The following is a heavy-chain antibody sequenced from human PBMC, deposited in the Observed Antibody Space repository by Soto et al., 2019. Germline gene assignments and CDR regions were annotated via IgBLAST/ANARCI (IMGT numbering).Heavy chain of an antibody. V-gene: IGHV3-21*01. D-gene: IGHD3-10*01. CDR2: ISSSSSYI. CDR3: ARDGGSGSYYNSLDAFDI. Sequence: GGSLRLSWGASGCTCGSYGMHWVRQAPGKGLEWVSSISSSSSYIYYADSVKGRFTISRDNAKNSLYLQMNSLRAEDTAVYYCARDGGSGSYYNSLDAFDIWGQGTTVTVSS. J-gene: IGHJ3*02. CDR1: GCTCGSYG.